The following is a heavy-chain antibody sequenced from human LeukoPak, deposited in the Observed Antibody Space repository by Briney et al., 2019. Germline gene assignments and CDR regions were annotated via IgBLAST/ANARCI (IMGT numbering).Heavy chain of an antibody. CDR3: ARDPATLGYCSGGDCFRYNWFDP. J-gene: IGHJ5*02. CDR2: IVPVFGSR. V-gene: IGHV1-69*06. CDR1: GGTFRNFA. D-gene: IGHD2-15*01. Sequence: SVKVSCKASGGTFRNFAINWVRQAPGQGLEWMGRIVPVFGSRNYTQKFQGRLTVTADRSTGTAYMELRSLRSDDTAVYYCARDPATLGYCSGGDCFRYNWFDPWGQGTLVTVSS.